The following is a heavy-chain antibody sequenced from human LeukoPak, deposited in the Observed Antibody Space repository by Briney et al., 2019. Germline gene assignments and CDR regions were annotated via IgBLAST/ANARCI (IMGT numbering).Heavy chain of an antibody. Sequence: SETLSLTCAVYGGSFSGYYWSWIRQPPGKGLEWIGEINHSGSTNYNPSLKSRVTILVDTSKNQFYMKLSSVTAADTAVYYCARHKRYCSGGSCYYWFDPWGQGTLVTVSS. D-gene: IGHD2-15*01. J-gene: IGHJ5*02. V-gene: IGHV4-34*01. CDR1: GGSFSGYY. CDR2: INHSGST. CDR3: ARHKRYCSGGSCYYWFDP.